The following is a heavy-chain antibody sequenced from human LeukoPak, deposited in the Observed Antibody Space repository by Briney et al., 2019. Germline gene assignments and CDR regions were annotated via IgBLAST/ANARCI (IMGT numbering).Heavy chain of an antibody. D-gene: IGHD5-24*01. Sequence: GSLRLSCAASGFTFSSYSMNWVRQAPGKGLEWVSSISSSSSYIYYADSVKGRFTVSRDNAKNSLYLQMNSLRAEDTAVYYCARERDGYTHYYYYMDVWGKGTTVTISS. CDR1: GFTFSSYS. CDR3: ARERDGYTHYYYYMDV. CDR2: ISSSSSYI. J-gene: IGHJ6*03. V-gene: IGHV3-21*01.